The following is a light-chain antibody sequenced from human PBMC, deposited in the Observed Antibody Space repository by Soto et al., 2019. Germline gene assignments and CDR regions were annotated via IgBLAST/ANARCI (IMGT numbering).Light chain of an antibody. CDR2: DNT. J-gene: IGLJ3*02. Sequence: QAVVTQPPSVSGAPGQRITISCTGSSSNVGAGYDVHWYQQLPGTAPKLLIYDNTNRPSGVPDRLSGSKSGTSASLAITGLQAEDEADYYCQSYDNSLSGWVFGGGTKVTVL. CDR3: QSYDNSLSGWV. V-gene: IGLV1-40*01. CDR1: SSNVGAGYD.